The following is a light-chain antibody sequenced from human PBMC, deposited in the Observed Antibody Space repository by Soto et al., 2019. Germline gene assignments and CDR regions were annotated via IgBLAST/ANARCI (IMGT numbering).Light chain of an antibody. J-gene: IGKJ2*01. CDR2: DAS. CDR1: QDTNNY. V-gene: IGKV1-33*01. CDR3: QQVDTLPVT. Sequence: DIQMTQSPSSLSASVGDRVTITCQASQDTNNYLNWYQQKPGKAPKLLIYDASNLETGVPSRVSGSGSGTEFTFTISSLQPEDRATYYCQQVDTLPVTFGQGTKLEIK.